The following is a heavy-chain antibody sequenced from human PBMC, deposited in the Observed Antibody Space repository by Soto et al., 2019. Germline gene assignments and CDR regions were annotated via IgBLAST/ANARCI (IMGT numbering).Heavy chain of an antibody. J-gene: IGHJ5*02. CDR3: ARVPGP. CDR1: GGSINTVNYY. Sequence: SETLSLTCTVFGGSINTVNYYWSWIRRPPGKGLEWIGYIYYSGSTNYNPSLKSRVTISVDTSKNQFSLKLSSVTAADTAVYYCARVPGPWGQGTLVTVS. D-gene: IGHD7-27*01. CDR2: IYYSGST. V-gene: IGHV4-61*01.